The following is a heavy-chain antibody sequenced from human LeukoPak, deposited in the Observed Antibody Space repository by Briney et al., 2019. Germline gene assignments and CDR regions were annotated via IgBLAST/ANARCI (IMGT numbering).Heavy chain of an antibody. D-gene: IGHD3-3*01. J-gene: IGHJ4*02. CDR3: ARIPLGFWSGYYHDY. CDR1: GFTFSNDF. CDR2: MKVDGTDI. Sequence: GGSLRLSCAASGFTFSNDFMTWARQAPGKGLEWVANMKVDGTDIHYVDSVKGRFTISRDNAKNSLYLQMNSLRAEDTAVYYCARIPLGFWSGYYHDYWGQGTLVTVSS. V-gene: IGHV3-7*01.